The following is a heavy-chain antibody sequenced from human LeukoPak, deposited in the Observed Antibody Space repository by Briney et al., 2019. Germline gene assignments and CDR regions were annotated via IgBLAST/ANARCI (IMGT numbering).Heavy chain of an antibody. Sequence: SVKVSCKASGLTFSRYAISWVRQGPGQGLEWMGGIISIFGTANYAQKFQGRVTITTDESTSTAYMEQSSLISEDTAVYYCARERGTGLYYYYMDVWGKGTTVTVSS. D-gene: IGHD1-14*01. CDR3: ARERGTGLYYYYMDV. J-gene: IGHJ6*03. CDR1: GLTFSRYA. CDR2: IISIFGTA. V-gene: IGHV1-69*05.